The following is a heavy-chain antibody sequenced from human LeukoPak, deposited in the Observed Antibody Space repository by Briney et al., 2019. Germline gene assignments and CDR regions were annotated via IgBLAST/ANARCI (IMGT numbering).Heavy chain of an antibody. CDR3: VRDGTAMAYVDY. D-gene: IGHD5-18*01. J-gene: IGHJ4*02. V-gene: IGHV1-46*01. CDR2: INPSGGST. Sequence: ASVKVSCKASGYTFTNYYMHWVRQAPGQGLEWMGIINPSGGSTNYAQMFQGRVTMTRDTSTNTVYMELSSLRSEDTAVYYCVRDGTAMAYVDYWGQGTLVTVSS. CDR1: GYTFTNYY.